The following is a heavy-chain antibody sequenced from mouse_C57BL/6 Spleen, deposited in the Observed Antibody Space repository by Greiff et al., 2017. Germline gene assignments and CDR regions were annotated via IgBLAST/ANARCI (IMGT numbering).Heavy chain of an antibody. CDR3: AREGFTTVVAFDY. D-gene: IGHD1-1*01. CDR2: INPSNGGT. V-gene: IGHV1-53*01. CDR1: GYTFTSYW. Sequence: QVQLQQSGTELVKPGASVKLSCKASGYTFTSYWMHWVKQRPGQGLEWIGNINPSNGGTNYNEKFKSKATLTVDKSSSTAYMQLSSLTSEDSAVYYCAREGFTTVVAFDYWGQGTTLTVSS. J-gene: IGHJ2*01.